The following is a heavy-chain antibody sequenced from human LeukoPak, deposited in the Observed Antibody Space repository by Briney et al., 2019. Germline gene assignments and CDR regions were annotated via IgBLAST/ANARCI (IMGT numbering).Heavy chain of an antibody. Sequence: NPSETLSLTCTVSGGSISSYYWNWIRQPPGEGLEWIGYISYNGSPIYNPSLKSRVTISVDTSKNQFSLRLSAVTAADTAVYYCARGTYCSSSRCYRLDYWGQGTLVTVSS. CDR1: GGSISSYY. D-gene: IGHD2-2*01. CDR3: ARGTYCSSSRCYRLDY. J-gene: IGHJ4*02. CDR2: ISYNGSP. V-gene: IGHV4-59*01.